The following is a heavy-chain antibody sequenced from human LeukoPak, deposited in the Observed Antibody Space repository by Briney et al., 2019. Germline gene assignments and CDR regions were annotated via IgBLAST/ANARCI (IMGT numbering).Heavy chain of an antibody. CDR3: ARSAYYYDTSGTS. V-gene: IGHV5-10-1*01. Sequence: GESLKISCEASGYSFTTYWISWVRQMPGKGLEWMGRIDPSDSYTNYSPSFQGHVTISVDKSINTAYLQLSSLKASDTAMYYCARSAYYYDTSGTSWGQGTLVIVSS. D-gene: IGHD3-22*01. CDR2: IDPSDSYT. CDR1: GYSFTTYW. J-gene: IGHJ4*02.